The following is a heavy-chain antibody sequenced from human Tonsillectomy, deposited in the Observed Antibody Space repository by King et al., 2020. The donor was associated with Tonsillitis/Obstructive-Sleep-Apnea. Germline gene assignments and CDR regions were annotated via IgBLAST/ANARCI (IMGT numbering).Heavy chain of an antibody. CDR3: ARASLVTKDDYYYYYMDV. V-gene: IGHV1-69*12. J-gene: IGHJ6*03. D-gene: IGHD4-11*01. Sequence: QLVQSGAEVKKPGSSVKVSCKASGGTFSSYAISWVRQAPGQGLEWMGGIIPIFGTANYEQKFQGRGTITADESTSTASMELSSRRSEDTAVYYCARASLVTKDDYYYYYMDVWGKGTTVTVSS. CDR1: GGTFSSYA. CDR2: IIPIFGTA.